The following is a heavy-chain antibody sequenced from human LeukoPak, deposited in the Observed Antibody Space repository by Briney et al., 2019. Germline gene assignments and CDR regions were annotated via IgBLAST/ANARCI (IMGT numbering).Heavy chain of an antibody. CDR3: AKLNLGEMAYFDS. V-gene: IGHV3-23*01. J-gene: IGHJ4*02. CDR2: ISASGGST. D-gene: IGHD2-21*01. CDR1: GFTFSSYA. Sequence: GGSLRLSCAASGFTFSSYAMSWVRQAPGMGLDWVSDISASGGSTYYADSVKGRFTISRDNSKNTLYLQMNSLRVEDTAIYYCAKLNLGEMAYFDSWGQGILDTVSS.